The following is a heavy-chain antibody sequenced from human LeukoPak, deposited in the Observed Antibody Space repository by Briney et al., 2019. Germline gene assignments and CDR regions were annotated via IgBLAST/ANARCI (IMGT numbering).Heavy chain of an antibody. J-gene: IGHJ4*02. CDR3: AKGGDNPFDY. CDR2: ISYDGSNK. Sequence: GGSLRLPCAASGFTFSSYGMHWVRQAPGKGLEWVAVISYDGSNKYYADSVKGRFTISRDNSKNTLYLQMNSLRAEDTAVYYCAKGGDNPFDYWGQGTLVTVSS. V-gene: IGHV3-30*18. CDR1: GFTFSSYG. D-gene: IGHD3-16*01.